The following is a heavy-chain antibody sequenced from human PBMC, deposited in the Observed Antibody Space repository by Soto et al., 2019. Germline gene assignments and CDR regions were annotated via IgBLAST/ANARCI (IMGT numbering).Heavy chain of an antibody. D-gene: IGHD6-13*01. V-gene: IGHV3-30*18. Sequence: QVQLVESGGGVVQPGRSLRLSCAASGFTFSSYGMHWVRQAPGKGLEWVAVISYDGSNKSYADSVKGRFTISRDHSKNTLYLQMNSLGAEDKAVYYCAKDRTIAAAGIKGFFDYWGQGTLVTVS. CDR3: AKDRTIAAAGIKGFFDY. CDR1: GFTFSSYG. CDR2: ISYDGSNK. J-gene: IGHJ4*02.